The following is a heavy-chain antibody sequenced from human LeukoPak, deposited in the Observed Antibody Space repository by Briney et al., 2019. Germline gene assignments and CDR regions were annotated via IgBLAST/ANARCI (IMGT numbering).Heavy chain of an antibody. J-gene: IGHJ4*02. V-gene: IGHV3-30*03. CDR3: ARDREVVVAARLFDY. D-gene: IGHD2-15*01. Sequence: GRSLRLSCAASGFTFSSYVMHWVRQAPGKGLEWVAVLSYDGSNKYYADSVKGRFTISRDNAKNSLYLQMNSLRAEDTAVYYCARDREVVVAARLFDYWGQGTLVTVSS. CDR1: GFTFSSYV. CDR2: LSYDGSNK.